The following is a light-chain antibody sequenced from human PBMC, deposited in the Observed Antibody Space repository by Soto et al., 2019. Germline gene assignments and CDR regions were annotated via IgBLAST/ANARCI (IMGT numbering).Light chain of an antibody. CDR1: QSISSR. CDR2: KAS. CDR3: QQYNSYPWT. J-gene: IGKJ1*01. V-gene: IGKV1-5*03. Sequence: DIQMTQSPSTLSASVGDRVTITCRASQSISSRLAWYQQKPGKAPKLLIYKASSLESGVPSRLRGSGSGTEFTLTISSLQPDDFATYYCQQYNSYPWTLGQGTKVEIK.